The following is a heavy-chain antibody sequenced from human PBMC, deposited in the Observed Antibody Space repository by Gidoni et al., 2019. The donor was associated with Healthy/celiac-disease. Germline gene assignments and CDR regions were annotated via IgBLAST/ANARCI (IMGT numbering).Heavy chain of an antibody. CDR1: GFPFSIYG. CDR2: ISYDGSNK. V-gene: IGHV3-30*18. J-gene: IGHJ4*02. Sequence: QVQLVESGGGVVPPGRSLRLSCAASGFPFSIYGMHWVRQAPGKGLEWVAVISYDGSNKYYADSVKGRFTISRDNSKNTLYLQMNSLRAEDTAVYYCAKDPLYCSGGSCYFAYYFDYWGQGTLVTVSS. D-gene: IGHD2-15*01. CDR3: AKDPLYCSGGSCYFAYYFDY.